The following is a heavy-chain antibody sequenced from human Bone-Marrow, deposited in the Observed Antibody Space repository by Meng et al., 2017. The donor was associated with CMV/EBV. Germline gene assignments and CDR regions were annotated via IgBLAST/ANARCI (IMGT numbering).Heavy chain of an antibody. J-gene: IGHJ4*02. D-gene: IGHD3-22*01. CDR1: GFTFSSNY. CDR3: ARGVAGSGYFDY. V-gene: IGHV3-66*01. CDR2: IYSGGST. Sequence: GESLKISCAASGFTFSSNYMSWVRQAPGKGLEWVSVIYSGGSTYYADSVKGRFTISRDNSKNTLYLQMNSLRAEDTAVYYCARGVAGSGYFDYWGQGTLVTVSS.